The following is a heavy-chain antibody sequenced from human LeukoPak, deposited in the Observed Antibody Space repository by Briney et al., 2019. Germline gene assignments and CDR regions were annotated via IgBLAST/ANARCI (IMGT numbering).Heavy chain of an antibody. CDR1: GFTFSSYA. CDR2: ISGSGGST. D-gene: IGHD1-26*01. Sequence: GGSLRLSCEASGFTFSSYAMSWVRPVPGKGLEWVSSISGSGGSTDYADSVKGRFTISRENSKNTLYLQMNSLRAEDTAVYYCAKDGSYYDFDYWGQGTLVTVSS. V-gene: IGHV3-23*01. J-gene: IGHJ4*02. CDR3: AKDGSYYDFDY.